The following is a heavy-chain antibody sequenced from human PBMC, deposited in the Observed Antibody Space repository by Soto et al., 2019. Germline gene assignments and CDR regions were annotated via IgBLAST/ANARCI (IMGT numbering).Heavy chain of an antibody. CDR2: LNDSGGT. V-gene: IGHV4-34*01. D-gene: IGHD3-10*01. CDR1: GGSFSVYF. J-gene: IGHJ1*01. CDR3: ARGRGGVQH. Sequence: PSESLSLTCAFYGGSFSVYFWSWIRQPPGKGLEWIGELNDSGGTNYNASLKSRVSISVDTSKNQFSLKLSFVTAADTAVYYCARGRGGVQHWGQGTLVTVSS.